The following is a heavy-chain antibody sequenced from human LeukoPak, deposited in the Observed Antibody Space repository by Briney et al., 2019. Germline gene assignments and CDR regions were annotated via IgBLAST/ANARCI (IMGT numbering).Heavy chain of an antibody. J-gene: IGHJ4*02. CDR2: INHSGST. D-gene: IGHD5-18*01. V-gene: IGHV4-39*07. CDR1: GDFISTSKSY. Sequence: SETLSLTCSVSGDFISTSKSYWGWIRQPPGKGLEWIGEINHSGSTNYNPSLKSRVTISVDTSKNQFSLKLSSVTAADTAVYYCARGPGYSFPIDYWGQGTLVTVSS. CDR3: ARGPGYSFPIDY.